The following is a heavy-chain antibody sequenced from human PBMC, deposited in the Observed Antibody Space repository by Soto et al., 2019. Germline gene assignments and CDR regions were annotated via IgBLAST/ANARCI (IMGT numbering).Heavy chain of an antibody. J-gene: IGHJ4*02. CDR3: AKALGYYDSSGYPGDY. CDR1: GFTFSSYG. V-gene: IGHV3-30*18. D-gene: IGHD3-22*01. Sequence: QVQLVESGGGVVQPGRSLRLSCAASGFTFSSYGMHWVRQAPGKGLEWVAVISYDGSNKYYADSVKGRFTISRDNSKNTLYMQMTSLRAEDAAVYYCAKALGYYDSSGYPGDYWGQGTLVTVSS. CDR2: ISYDGSNK.